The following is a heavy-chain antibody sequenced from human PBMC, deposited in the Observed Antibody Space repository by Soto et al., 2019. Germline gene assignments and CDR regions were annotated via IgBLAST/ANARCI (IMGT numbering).Heavy chain of an antibody. J-gene: IGHJ4*02. CDR2: ISSGRPDI. CDR3: ARDHLGIAAGDFDL. Sequence: SGGSLRLSCAASRFSFDTYNMNWVRQAPGKGLEWVSSISSGRPDIFYADSVRGRFTISRDDAKKSLFLQMNSLRADDTAVYYCARDHLGIAAGDFDLWGQGTLVTVSS. D-gene: IGHD6-19*01. V-gene: IGHV3-21*01. CDR1: RFSFDTYN.